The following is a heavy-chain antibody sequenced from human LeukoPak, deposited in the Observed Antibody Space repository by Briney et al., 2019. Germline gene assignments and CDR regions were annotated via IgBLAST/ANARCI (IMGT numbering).Heavy chain of an antibody. D-gene: IGHD6-19*01. V-gene: IGHV3-74*01. Sequence: GGSLRLSCAASGFTFSSYSMNWVRQAPGKGLEWVSRINSDGNRTNYADFVKGRFTISRDNAKNTLYVQINSLRAEDTAVYYCARESSDGFSDAFDIWGQGTVVTVSS. J-gene: IGHJ3*02. CDR3: ARESSDGFSDAFDI. CDR2: INSDGNRT. CDR1: GFTFSSYS.